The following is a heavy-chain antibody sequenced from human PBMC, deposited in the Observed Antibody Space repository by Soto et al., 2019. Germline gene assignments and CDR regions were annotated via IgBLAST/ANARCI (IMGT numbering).Heavy chain of an antibody. V-gene: IGHV1-69*02. CDR2: IVPLLGIV. CDR3: ARVPGYSLFPIDY. J-gene: IGHJ4*02. Sequence: QVQLVQSGAEVKKPGSSVKVSCKASGGTFSSNTICWVRQAPGQGLEWMGRIVPLLGIVNYAQNLQGRVTITADKSTSTAYMELSSLTSEDTAVYYCARVPGYSLFPIDYWGQGTLVTVSS. D-gene: IGHD2-15*01. CDR1: GGTFSSNT.